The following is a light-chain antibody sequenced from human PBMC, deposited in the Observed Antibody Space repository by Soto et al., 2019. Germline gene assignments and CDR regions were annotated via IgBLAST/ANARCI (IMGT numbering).Light chain of an antibody. CDR3: SSYTCSSTLRYV. V-gene: IGLV2-14*01. CDR2: EVS. J-gene: IGLJ1*01. CDR1: SSDVGGYNY. Sequence: QSALTQPASVSGSPGQSITISCTGTSSDVGGYNYVSWYQQHPGKAPKLMIYEVSNRPSGVSNRFSGSKSGNTASLTISGLQAEDEADYYCSSYTCSSTLRYVFGTGTKLTVL.